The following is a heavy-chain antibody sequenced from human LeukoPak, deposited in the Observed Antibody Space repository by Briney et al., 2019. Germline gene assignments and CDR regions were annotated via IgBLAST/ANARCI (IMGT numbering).Heavy chain of an antibody. CDR2: IWYDGSNK. CDR1: GFTSSSYG. CDR3: ARDYSITMVRALDY. Sequence: GRSLRLSCAASGFTSSSYGMHWVRQAPGKGLEWVAVIWYDGSNKYYADSVKGRFTISRDNSKNTLYLQMNSLRAEDTAVYYCARDYSITMVRALDYWGQGTLVTVSS. J-gene: IGHJ4*02. D-gene: IGHD3-10*01. V-gene: IGHV3-33*01.